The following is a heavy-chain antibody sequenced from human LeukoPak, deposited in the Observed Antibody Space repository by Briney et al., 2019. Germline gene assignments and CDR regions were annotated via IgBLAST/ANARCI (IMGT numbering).Heavy chain of an antibody. V-gene: IGHV4-39*01. D-gene: IGHD5-18*01. CDR2: IYYSGST. CDR1: GGSISSSSYY. Sequence: PSETLSLTCTVSGGSISSSSYYWGWIRQPPGKGLEWIGSIYYSGSTYYNPSLKSRVTISVDTSKNQFSLKLSSVTAADTAVYFCARGSYSYGNAFDYWGQGTLVTVSS. CDR3: ARGSYSYGNAFDY. J-gene: IGHJ4*02.